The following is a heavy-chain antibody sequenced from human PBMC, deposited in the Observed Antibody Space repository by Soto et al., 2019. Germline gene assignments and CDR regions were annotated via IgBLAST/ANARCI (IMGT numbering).Heavy chain of an antibody. J-gene: IGHJ4*02. Sequence: GGSLRLSCSASGFTFSSYAMHWVRQAPGKGLEYVSAISSNGGSTYYADSVKGRFTISRDNSKNTLYLQMSSLRAEDTAVYYCVKDEASQGGSYSVFDYWGQGTLVTVSS. V-gene: IGHV3-64D*06. CDR3: VKDEASQGGSYSVFDY. CDR2: ISSNGGST. CDR1: GFTFSSYA. D-gene: IGHD1-26*01.